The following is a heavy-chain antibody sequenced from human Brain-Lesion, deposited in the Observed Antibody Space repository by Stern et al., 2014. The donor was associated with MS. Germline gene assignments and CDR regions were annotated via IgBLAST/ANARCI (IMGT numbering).Heavy chain of an antibody. J-gene: IGHJ6*02. D-gene: IGHD3-3*01. V-gene: IGHV1-2*02. CDR1: GYIFTGYY. Sequence: MQLVESGAEVKKPGASVKVSCKTSGYIFTGYYIHWVRQAPGQGLEWMAWINPKTGGTKYAQKFQGRVTMSTDTSISTAYVELSSLTSDDTAVYYCARDQRGITIFGVVTDYYYLGMDVWGQGTTVTVSS. CDR2: INPKTGGT. CDR3: ARDQRGITIFGVVTDYYYLGMDV.